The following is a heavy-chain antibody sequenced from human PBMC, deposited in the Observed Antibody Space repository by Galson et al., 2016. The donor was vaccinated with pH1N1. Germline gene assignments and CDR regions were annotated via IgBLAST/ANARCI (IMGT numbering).Heavy chain of an antibody. D-gene: IGHD2-21*02. Sequence: SETLSLTCAVSGYSIISGYYWGWVRQPPGKGLEWIGSIFHSGSTYYNPSLKSRVTIPVDTSRNQISLTLSSVPAADTALYYCASSRPVTALDAFDLWGQGTMVTVSS. CDR1: GYSIISGYY. CDR3: ASSRPVTALDAFDL. J-gene: IGHJ3*01. CDR2: IFHSGST. V-gene: IGHV4-38-2*01.